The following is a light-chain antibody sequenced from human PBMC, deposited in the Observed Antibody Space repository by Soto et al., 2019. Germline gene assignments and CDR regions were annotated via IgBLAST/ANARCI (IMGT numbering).Light chain of an antibody. CDR2: LNNDGSH. V-gene: IGLV4-69*01. CDR3: QTWGTGFQF. Sequence: QLVLTQSPSASASLGASVKLTCTLSSGHSSYAIAWHQKQPGKGPRYLMDLNNDGSHTKGDGIPDRFSGSSSGADRYLIISRLQSEDEAEYYCQTWGTGFQFFGGGTKLTVL. J-gene: IGLJ2*01. CDR1: SGHSSYA.